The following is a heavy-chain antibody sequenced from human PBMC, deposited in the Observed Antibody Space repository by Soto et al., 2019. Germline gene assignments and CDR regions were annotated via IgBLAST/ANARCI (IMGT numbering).Heavy chain of an antibody. D-gene: IGHD6-6*01. CDR3: ARDSTTKLSIAARRGYYYGMDV. CDR1: GGTFISYA. V-gene: IGHV1-69*13. Sequence: ASVKVSCKACGGTFISYAISWVRQAPGQGLEWMGGIIPIFGTANYAQKFQGRVTITADESTSTAYMELSSLRSEDTAVYYCARDSTTKLSIAARRGYYYGMDVWGQGTTVTVSS. CDR2: IIPIFGTA. J-gene: IGHJ6*02.